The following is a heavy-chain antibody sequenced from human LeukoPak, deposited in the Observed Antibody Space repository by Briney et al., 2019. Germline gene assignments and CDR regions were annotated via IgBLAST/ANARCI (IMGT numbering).Heavy chain of an antibody. CDR1: GYTFTSYY. CDR2: INPNSGGT. Sequence: ASVKVSCKASGYTFTSYYMHWVRQAPGQGLEWMGWINPNSGGTNYAQKFQGRVTMTRDTSISTAYMELSRLRSDDTAVYYCARVGEGVVLQAAISDAFDIWGQGTMVTVSS. CDR3: ARVGEGVVLQAAISDAFDI. D-gene: IGHD2-2*02. J-gene: IGHJ3*02. V-gene: IGHV1-2*02.